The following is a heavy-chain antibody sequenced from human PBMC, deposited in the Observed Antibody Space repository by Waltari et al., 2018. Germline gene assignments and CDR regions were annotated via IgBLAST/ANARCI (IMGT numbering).Heavy chain of an antibody. V-gene: IGHV3-74*01. CDR3: AIHYGDYGGSFDY. J-gene: IGHJ4*02. Sequence: EVQLVESGGGLVQPGGSLRLSCAASGFTFSSYWMHWVRQAPGKGLVWVSRINSDGSSTSYADSVKGRFTISRDNAKNTLYLQMNSLRAEDTAVYYCAIHYGDYGGSFDYWGQGTLVTVSS. CDR1: GFTFSSYW. CDR2: INSDGSST. D-gene: IGHD4-17*01.